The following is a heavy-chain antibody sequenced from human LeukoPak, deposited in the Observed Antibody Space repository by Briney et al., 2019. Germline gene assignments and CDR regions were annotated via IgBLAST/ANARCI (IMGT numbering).Heavy chain of an antibody. D-gene: IGHD3-10*01. Sequence: ASVKVSCKASGYTFTSYDINWVRQATGQGLEWMGWMNPNSGNTGYAQKFQGRVTITRNTSISTAYMELSSLRSEDTAVYYCARDNLRSYYYGSGSYYFDYWGQGTLVTVSS. CDR3: ARDNLRSYYYGSGSYYFDY. CDR1: GYTFTSYD. J-gene: IGHJ4*02. CDR2: MNPNSGNT. V-gene: IGHV1-8*03.